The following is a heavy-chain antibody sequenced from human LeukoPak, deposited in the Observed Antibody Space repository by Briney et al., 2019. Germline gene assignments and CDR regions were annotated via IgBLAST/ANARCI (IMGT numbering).Heavy chain of an antibody. CDR1: GGSISGYF. J-gene: IGHJ4*02. Sequence: PSETLSLTCTVSGGSISGYFWYWIRQPPGKGLEWIGYIYYTGSSNYNPSLKSRVTISLDTSKNQFSLKLSSVTAADTAVYCCARAGFGDDKYYFDYWGQGTLVTVSS. CDR2: IYYTGSS. V-gene: IGHV4-59*01. CDR3: ARAGFGDDKYYFDY. D-gene: IGHD4-17*01.